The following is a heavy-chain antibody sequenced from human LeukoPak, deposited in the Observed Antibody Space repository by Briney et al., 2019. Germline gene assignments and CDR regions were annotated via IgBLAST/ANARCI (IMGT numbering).Heavy chain of an antibody. J-gene: IGHJ6*03. CDR1: GYSISSGYY. CDR2: IYHSGNT. V-gene: IGHV4-38-2*02. D-gene: IGHD6-13*01. Sequence: SETLSLTCSVSGYSISSGYYWGWIRLPPGRGLEWIGSIYHSGNTYYNPSLKSRVTISVDTSKNQFSLKLSSVTAADTAVYYCARRYSSSWYAFYYYYYMDVWGKGTTVTISS. CDR3: ARRYSSSWYAFYYYYYMDV.